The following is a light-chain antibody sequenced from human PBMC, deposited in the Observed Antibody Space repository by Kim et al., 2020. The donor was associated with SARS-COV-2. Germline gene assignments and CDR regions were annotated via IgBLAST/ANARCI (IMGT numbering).Light chain of an antibody. CDR3: SAWDYSVNAWV. Sequence: QTATLTCTGDSNNVGNEGAAWLQQHQGHPPKLLFYRNNERPSGISERLSASRSGNTASLTITGLQPEDESDYYCSAWDYSVNAWVFGGGTKLTVL. J-gene: IGLJ3*02. CDR2: RNN. V-gene: IGLV10-54*01. CDR1: SNNVGNEG.